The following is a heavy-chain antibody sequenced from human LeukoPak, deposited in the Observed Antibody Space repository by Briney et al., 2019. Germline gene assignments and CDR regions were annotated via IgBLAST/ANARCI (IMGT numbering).Heavy chain of an antibody. CDR1: GGSITTYY. CDR2: IYNTGTT. Sequence: SETLSLTCTVSGGSITTYYWSWLRQPPGKGLEWIGYIYNTGTTTYNPSLRSRVTISLDTSKNQFSLKLSSVTAADTAVYYCARTFPVAGAYYGMDVWGQGTTVTVS. V-gene: IGHV4-59*01. CDR3: ARTFPVAGAYYGMDV. J-gene: IGHJ6*02. D-gene: IGHD6-19*01.